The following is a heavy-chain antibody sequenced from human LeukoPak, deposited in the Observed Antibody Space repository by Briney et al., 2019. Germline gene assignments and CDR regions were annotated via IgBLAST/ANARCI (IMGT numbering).Heavy chain of an antibody. CDR2: IYYSGSGTT. D-gene: IGHD2-2*01. CDR1: GDSISSYY. V-gene: IGHV4-59*01. Sequence: SSETLSLTCTVSGDSISSYYWSWIRQPPGKGLEWIGYIYYSGSGTTTYNPSLKSRVTISVDTSKNQFSLKLSSVTAADTAVYYCARLSRHPYHFEFWGQGTLVTVSS. CDR3: ARLSRHPYHFEF. J-gene: IGHJ4*02.